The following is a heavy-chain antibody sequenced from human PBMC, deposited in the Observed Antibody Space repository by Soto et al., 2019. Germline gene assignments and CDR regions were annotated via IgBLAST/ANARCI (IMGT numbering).Heavy chain of an antibody. CDR1: GGSISSYY. V-gene: IGHV4-59*08. J-gene: IGHJ6*03. Sequence: SETLSLTCTVSGGSISSYYWSWIRQPPGKGLEWIGYIYYSGSTNYNPSLKSRVTISVDTAKNQFSLKLSSVTAADPAVYYCARHGAYDFWSGYYDGYYYMDVWGKGTTVTVSS. CDR3: ARHGAYDFWSGYYDGYYYMDV. CDR2: IYYSGST. D-gene: IGHD3-3*01.